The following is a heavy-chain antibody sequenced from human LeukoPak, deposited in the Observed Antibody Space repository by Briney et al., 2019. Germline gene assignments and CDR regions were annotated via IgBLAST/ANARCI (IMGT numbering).Heavy chain of an antibody. CDR2: ISNDESNK. Sequence: GGSLRLSCAASGLTFTRYDMHWVRQAPGKGLEWVAVISNDESNKDYGNSVKGRFTIARDNSKNTLYLQMNSLRVEDTAVYYCVLGHYGGLFDNWGQGALVTVSS. CDR3: VLGHYGGLFDN. CDR1: GLTFTRYD. J-gene: IGHJ4*02. D-gene: IGHD4-23*01. V-gene: IGHV3-30-3*01.